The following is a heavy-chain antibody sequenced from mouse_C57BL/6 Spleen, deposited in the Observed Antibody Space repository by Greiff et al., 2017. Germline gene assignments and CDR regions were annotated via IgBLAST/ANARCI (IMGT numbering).Heavy chain of an antibody. CDR1: GYTFTSYW. CDR3: ANATGYAMDY. V-gene: IGHV1-64*01. J-gene: IGHJ4*01. D-gene: IGHD1-1*01. Sequence: VQLQQSGAELVKPGASVKLSCKASGYTFTSYWMHWVKQRPGQGLEWIGMIHPNSGSTNYNEKFKSKATLTVDKSSSTAYMQLSSRTSADSAVYYYANATGYAMDYWGQGTSVTVSS. CDR2: IHPNSGST.